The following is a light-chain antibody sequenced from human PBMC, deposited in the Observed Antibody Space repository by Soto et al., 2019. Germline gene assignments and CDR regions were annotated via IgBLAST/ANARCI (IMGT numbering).Light chain of an antibody. Sequence: QSALTQPASVSGCPGQSITICCTGTSSDFGNYNLVSLYQQHPGKVPKLTLFGVNRRPSGVSGRFSGSKSVNTASLPISGLQAEDEADYYCCSFASSNTHVFGTGNKVSVL. CDR1: SSDFGNYNL. CDR2: GVN. CDR3: CSFASSNTHV. V-gene: IGLV2-23*02. J-gene: IGLJ1*01.